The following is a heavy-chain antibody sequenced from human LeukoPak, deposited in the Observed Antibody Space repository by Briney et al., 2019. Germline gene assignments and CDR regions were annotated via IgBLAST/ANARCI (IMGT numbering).Heavy chain of an antibody. CDR2: ISSSSSYI. V-gene: IGHV3-21*01. CDR1: GFTFSSYS. D-gene: IGHD1-1*01. Sequence: PGGSLRLSCAASGFTFSSYSMNWVRQAPGKGLEWVSSISSSSSYIYYADSVKGRFTISRDNAKNTLYLQMNSLRAEDTAVYYCVRDASETMNGNYWGQGTLVTISS. CDR3: VRDASETMNGNY. J-gene: IGHJ4*02.